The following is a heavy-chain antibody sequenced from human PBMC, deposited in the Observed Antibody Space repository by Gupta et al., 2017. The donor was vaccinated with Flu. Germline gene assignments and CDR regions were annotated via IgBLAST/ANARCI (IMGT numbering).Heavy chain of an antibody. V-gene: IGHV4-34*01. Sequence: QVQLQQWGAGLLKPSETLSLTCAVSCGSFVEYYWSWIRQSPGKGLEWLGEIHHSGTTNYNPSLKGRINISVDASKNQFSLRLTSVAAADTGVYYCATATPSVYYYYYGMDAWGQGTTVTVSS. CDR1: CGSFVEYY. D-gene: IGHD1-20*01. J-gene: IGHJ6*02. CDR3: ATATPSVYYYYYGMDA. CDR2: IHHSGTT.